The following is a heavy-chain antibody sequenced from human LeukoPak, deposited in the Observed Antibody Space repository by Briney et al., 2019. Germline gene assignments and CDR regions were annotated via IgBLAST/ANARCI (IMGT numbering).Heavy chain of an antibody. CDR3: ATDPPVVPGHMYYDY. D-gene: IGHD2-2*01. V-gene: IGHV3-30*04. Sequence: PGGSLRLSCAASGFTFSSYAMHWVRQAPGKGLEGVAVISYDGSNKYYADSVKGRFTISRDNSKNTLFLQMNSLRPEDTAVYYCATDPPVVPGHMYYDYWGQGSLVTVSS. J-gene: IGHJ4*02. CDR2: ISYDGSNK. CDR1: GFTFSSYA.